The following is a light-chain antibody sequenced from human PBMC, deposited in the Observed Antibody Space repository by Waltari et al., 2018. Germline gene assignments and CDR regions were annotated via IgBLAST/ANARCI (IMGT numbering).Light chain of an antibody. CDR1: QSISGY. J-gene: IGKJ4*01. Sequence: DIQMTQSPSSLSASVGDRVTITCRASQSISGYLNWYQQKPGKAPKVLIYATSSLQSGVPSRFSGSGSGTDFTLTITSLQPEDFATYYCQQSYRTPPLTFGGGTKAEIK. CDR3: QQSYRTPPLT. CDR2: ATS. V-gene: IGKV1-39*01.